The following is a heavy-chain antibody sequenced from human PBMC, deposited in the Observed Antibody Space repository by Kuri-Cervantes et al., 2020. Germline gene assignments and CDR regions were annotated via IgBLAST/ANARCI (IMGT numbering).Heavy chain of an antibody. CDR1: AYSISRGYY. CDR2: VSHSGST. CDR3: ARSRANYIVVVPAAIAPDY. V-gene: IGHV4-38-2*01. Sequence: ETLSLTCVVSAYSISRGYYWGWIRQPPGKGLEWIGSVSHSGSTYYNPSLESRVTISVDKSKNQFSLKLSSVTAADTAVYYCARSRANYIVVVPAAIAPDYWGQGTLVTVSS. J-gene: IGHJ4*02. D-gene: IGHD2-2*02.